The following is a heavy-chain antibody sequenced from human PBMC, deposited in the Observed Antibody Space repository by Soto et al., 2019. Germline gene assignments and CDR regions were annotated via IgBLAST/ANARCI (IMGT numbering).Heavy chain of an antibody. CDR3: GKLPGQQLVHLDFDY. V-gene: IGHV3-30*18. Sequence: PGGSLRLSCAASGFTFSSYGMHWVRQAPGKGLEWVAVISYDGSNKYYADSVKGRFTISRDNSKNTLYLQMNSLRAEDTAVYYCGKLPGQQLVHLDFDYWGQGTLVTVSS. D-gene: IGHD6-13*01. J-gene: IGHJ4*02. CDR2: ISYDGSNK. CDR1: GFTFSSYG.